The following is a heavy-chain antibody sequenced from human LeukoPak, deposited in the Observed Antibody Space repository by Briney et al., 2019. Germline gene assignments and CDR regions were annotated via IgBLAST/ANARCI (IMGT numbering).Heavy chain of an antibody. V-gene: IGHV3-30*04. CDR1: GFTFSSYA. J-gene: IGHJ5*02. CDR2: ISYDGSNK. CDR3: ARDYCTSTTCPNWFDP. Sequence: GGSLRLSCAASGFTFSSYAMNWVRQAPGKGLEWVAIISYDGSNKYYADSVKGRFTISRDNSEKTLYLQVNRLRAEDTAVYYCARDYCTSTTCPNWFDPWGQGTLVTVSS. D-gene: IGHD2-2*01.